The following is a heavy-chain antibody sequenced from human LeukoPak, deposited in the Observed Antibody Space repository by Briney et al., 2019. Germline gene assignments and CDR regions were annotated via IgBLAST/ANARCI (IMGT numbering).Heavy chain of an antibody. J-gene: IGHJ4*02. CDR2: IQGDGSDT. V-gene: IGHV3-74*01. CDR3: AKSLYYDILTGYYPHDY. D-gene: IGHD3-9*01. Sequence: GGSLRLSCAASGFIFSNYWMDWVRQAPGKGLVWVSRIQGDGSDTTYADSVKGRFTISRDNAKNTVYLQMNSLRAEDTAVYYCAKSLYYDILTGYYPHDYWGQGTLVTVSS. CDR1: GFIFSNYW.